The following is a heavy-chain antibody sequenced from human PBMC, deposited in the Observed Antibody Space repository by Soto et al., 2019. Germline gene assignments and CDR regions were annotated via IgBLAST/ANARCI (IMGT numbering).Heavy chain of an antibody. J-gene: IGHJ4*02. CDR3: ARAATVTTTHMYYFDY. CDR1: GGSITGSY. V-gene: IGHV4-59*01. D-gene: IGHD1-1*01. CDR2: ISYSGST. Sequence: SETLSLTCSVFGGSITGSYWSWIREPPVKGLEWIGYISYSGSTNYNPSLKIRVSLAAETSKNQFSLKLSSVTAADTAVYFCARAATVTTTHMYYFDYWGQGTRVTVS.